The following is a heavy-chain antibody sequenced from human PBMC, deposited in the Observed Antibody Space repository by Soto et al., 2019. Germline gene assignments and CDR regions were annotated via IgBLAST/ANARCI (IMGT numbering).Heavy chain of an antibody. CDR1: SGSISNYY. CDR2: IYYSGTT. Sequence: QVQLQESGPGLVRPSETLSLTCTVSSGSISNYYWSWIRQPPGKRLEWIASIYYSGTTYYNPSLESRLTMSVDASKNQFSLHLSSVTAADTAVYYCARGDQWLWKLDYWGHGTLVTVSS. CDR3: ARGDQWLWKLDY. V-gene: IGHV4-59*12. D-gene: IGHD6-19*01. J-gene: IGHJ4*01.